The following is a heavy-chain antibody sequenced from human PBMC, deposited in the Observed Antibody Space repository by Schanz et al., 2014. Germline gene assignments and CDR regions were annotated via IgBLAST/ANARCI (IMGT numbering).Heavy chain of an antibody. CDR2: IKEDGSVK. D-gene: IGHD6-13*01. J-gene: IGHJ4*02. V-gene: IGHV3-7*05. Sequence: EVQLVASGGGLVQPGGSLRLSCAASTFTFSSDWMSWVRQAPGKGLEWVANIKEDGSVKDYVDSVKGRFTISRDNAKNSLYLQMTSLRAEDTAVYYCAKSQGSSFDSWGQGTLVTVSS. CDR3: AKSQGSSFDS. CDR1: TFTFSSDW.